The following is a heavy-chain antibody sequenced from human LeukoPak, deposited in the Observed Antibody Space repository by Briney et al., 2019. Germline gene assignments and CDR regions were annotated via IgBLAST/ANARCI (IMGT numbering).Heavy chain of an antibody. Sequence: PGGSLRLSRAASGFTFSSYWMSWVRQAPGKGLEWVANIKQDGSEKYYVDSVKGRFTISRDNAKNSLYLQMNSLRAEDTAVYYCAREGYSYLVYYFDYWGQGTLVTVSS. J-gene: IGHJ4*02. V-gene: IGHV3-7*01. D-gene: IGHD5-18*01. CDR2: IKQDGSEK. CDR3: AREGYSYLVYYFDY. CDR1: GFTFSSYW.